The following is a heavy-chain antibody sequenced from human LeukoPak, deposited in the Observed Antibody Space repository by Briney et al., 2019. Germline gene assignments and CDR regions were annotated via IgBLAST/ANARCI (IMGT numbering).Heavy chain of an antibody. Sequence: SETLSLTCTVSGGSISSYYWSWLRQPPGKGLEWIGNIYYSGSTNYNPSLTSRVTISVDTSKNQFSLKLSSVTAADTAVYFCARGGSYYHYWGQGTLVTVSS. V-gene: IGHV4-59*01. CDR2: IYYSGST. CDR3: ARGGSYYHY. D-gene: IGHD1-26*01. J-gene: IGHJ4*02. CDR1: GGSISSYY.